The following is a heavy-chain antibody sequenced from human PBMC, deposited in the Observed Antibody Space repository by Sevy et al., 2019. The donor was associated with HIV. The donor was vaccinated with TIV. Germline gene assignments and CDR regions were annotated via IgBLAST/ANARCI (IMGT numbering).Heavy chain of an antibody. Sequence: GGSLRLSCAAPGSPPSSNGFPGVGQAPGKGLAGGAVIWKDRSNENYADSVRGRFTISRDNSKNMLYLQMNNLRAEDTAVYYCASLPNHYYDRSGYSGDDGFDIWGRGTMVTVSS. J-gene: IGHJ3*02. CDR3: ASLPNHYYDRSGYSGDDGFDI. CDR1: GSPPSSNG. CDR2: IWKDRSNE. D-gene: IGHD3-22*01. V-gene: IGHV3-33*01.